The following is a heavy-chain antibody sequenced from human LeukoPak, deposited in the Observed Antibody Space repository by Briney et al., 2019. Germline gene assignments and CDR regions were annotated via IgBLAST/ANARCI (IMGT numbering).Heavy chain of an antibody. V-gene: IGHV3-48*01. D-gene: IGHD4-17*01. Sequence: GGSLRLSCAASGFTFSSYRMNWVRQAPGKGLEWVSYISRSSVLIYYADSVKGRFTISRDNSKNTLYLQMNSLRADDTALYYCARRGYGDYAPFDYWGQGTLVTVSS. CDR3: ARRGYGDYAPFDY. CDR1: GFTFSSYR. CDR2: ISRSSVLI. J-gene: IGHJ4*02.